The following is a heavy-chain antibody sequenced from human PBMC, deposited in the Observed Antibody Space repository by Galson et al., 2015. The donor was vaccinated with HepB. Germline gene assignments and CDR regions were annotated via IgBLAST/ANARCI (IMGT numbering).Heavy chain of an antibody. V-gene: IGHV3-30*18. CDR3: AKVLEGGTTGYFDY. Sequence: SLRLSCAASGFTFSSYGMHWVRQAPGKGLEWVAVISYDGSNKYYADSVKGRFTISRDNSKNTLYLQMNSLRAEDTAVYYCAKVLEGGTTGYFDYWGQGTLVTVSS. D-gene: IGHD1-26*01. CDR2: ISYDGSNK. CDR1: GFTFSSYG. J-gene: IGHJ4*02.